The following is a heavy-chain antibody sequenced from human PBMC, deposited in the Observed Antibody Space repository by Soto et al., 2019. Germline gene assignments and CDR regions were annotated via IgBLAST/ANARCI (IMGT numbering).Heavy chain of an antibody. D-gene: IGHD3-16*01. CDR2: IWYDGRNK. CDR3: ARDPGPLGN. Sequence: QVQLVESGGGVVQPGRSLRLSCAASGFTFSRNNMHWVRQAPGKGLEWVAGIWYDGRNKYYVDSVKGRFTVSRDNSKNTLYLQMNSLRAEDTAVYYCARDPGPLGNWGQGTTVTVSS. CDR1: GFTFSRNN. J-gene: IGHJ6*02. V-gene: IGHV3-33*01.